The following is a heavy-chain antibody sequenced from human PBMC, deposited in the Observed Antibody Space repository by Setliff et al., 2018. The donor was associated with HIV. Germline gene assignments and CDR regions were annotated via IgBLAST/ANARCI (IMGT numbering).Heavy chain of an antibody. CDR1: GYRFTSHW. J-gene: IGHJ3*02. D-gene: IGHD1-1*01. V-gene: IGHV5-51*01. Sequence: GESLKISCKGSGYRFTSHWIAWVRQMPGKGLEWMGIIYPGDSETRYSPSFQGQVTFSADKTVSTAYLQWSSLKPSDTAMYYCAREIRTIEVGALDIWGQGTLVTGSS. CDR3: AREIRTIEVGALDI. CDR2: IYPGDSET.